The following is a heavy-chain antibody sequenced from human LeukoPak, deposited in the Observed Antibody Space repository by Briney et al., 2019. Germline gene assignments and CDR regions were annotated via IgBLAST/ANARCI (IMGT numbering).Heavy chain of an antibody. D-gene: IGHD6-6*01. Sequence: GGSLRLSCAASGFTFSTYSMSWVRQAPGKGLEWVSAISGSGGSTYYADSVKGRFTISRDNSKNTLYLQMNSLRAEDTAVYYCAKRRRDSSSEPDYWGQGTLVTVSS. V-gene: IGHV3-23*01. J-gene: IGHJ4*02. CDR2: ISGSGGST. CDR3: AKRRRDSSSEPDY. CDR1: GFTFSTYS.